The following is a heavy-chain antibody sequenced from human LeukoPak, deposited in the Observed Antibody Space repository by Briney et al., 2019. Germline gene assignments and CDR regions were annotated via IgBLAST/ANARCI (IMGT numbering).Heavy chain of an antibody. D-gene: IGHD1-20*01. Sequence: GGSLRLSCAASGFTFSSYAMHWVRQAPGKGLEWVAVISYDGSNKYYADSVKGRFTISRDNSKNTLYLQMNSLRAEDTAVYYCARGPYNWNFFFDYYMDVWGKGTTVTVSS. J-gene: IGHJ6*03. V-gene: IGHV3-30*01. CDR3: ARGPYNWNFFFDYYMDV. CDR1: GFTFSSYA. CDR2: ISYDGSNK.